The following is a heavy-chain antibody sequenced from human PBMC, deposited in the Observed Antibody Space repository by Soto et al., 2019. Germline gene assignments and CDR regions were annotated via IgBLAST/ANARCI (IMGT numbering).Heavy chain of an antibody. D-gene: IGHD3-10*01. Sequence: SETLSLTCAVYGGSFSGYYWSWIRQPPGKGLEWIGEINHSGSTNYNPSLKSRVTISVDTSKNQFPLKLSSVTAADTAVYYCASFGGSGSYYNFDYWGQGTLVTVSS. CDR2: INHSGST. V-gene: IGHV4-34*01. CDR3: ASFGGSGSYYNFDY. CDR1: GGSFSGYY. J-gene: IGHJ4*02.